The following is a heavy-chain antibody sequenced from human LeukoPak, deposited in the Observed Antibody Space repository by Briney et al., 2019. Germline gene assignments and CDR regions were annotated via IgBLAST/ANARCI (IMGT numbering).Heavy chain of an antibody. CDR3: AKMVLWFGELLSLGNYYGMDV. CDR1: GFTFSSYA. Sequence: GGSLRLSCAASGFTFSSYAMSWVRQAPGKGLEWVSAISGSGGSTYYADSVKGRFTISRDNSKNTLYLQMNSLRAEDTAVYYCAKMVLWFGELLSLGNYYGMDVWGQGTTVTVSS. CDR2: ISGSGGST. V-gene: IGHV3-23*01. D-gene: IGHD3-10*01. J-gene: IGHJ6*02.